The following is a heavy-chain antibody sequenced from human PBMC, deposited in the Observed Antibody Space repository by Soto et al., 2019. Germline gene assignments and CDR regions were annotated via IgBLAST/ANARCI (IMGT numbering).Heavy chain of an antibody. Sequence: EVQLLESGGGLVQPGGSLRLSCAASGFTFSSYAMSWVRQAPGKGLEWVSAISGSGGSTYYADSVKGRFTISRDNSKNTLYLQMNSLRAEETAVYYCAKGGAGGQQLGEFDYWGQGTLVTVSS. CDR2: ISGSGGST. CDR3: AKGGAGGQQLGEFDY. D-gene: IGHD6-13*01. V-gene: IGHV3-23*01. J-gene: IGHJ4*02. CDR1: GFTFSSYA.